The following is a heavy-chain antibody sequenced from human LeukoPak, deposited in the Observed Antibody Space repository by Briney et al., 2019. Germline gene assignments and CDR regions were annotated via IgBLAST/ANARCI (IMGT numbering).Heavy chain of an antibody. D-gene: IGHD6-13*01. V-gene: IGHV3-7*01. J-gene: IGHJ3*02. CDR3: AGSWSPYDAFDI. Sequence: GGSLRLSCAASEFTFSSYWMIWVRQAPGKGLEWVANISQDGSKKYYVDSVKGRFTISRDNAKNSLYLQMNSLRAEDTAVYYCAGSWSPYDAFDIWGQGTMVTVSS. CDR1: EFTFSSYW. CDR2: ISQDGSKK.